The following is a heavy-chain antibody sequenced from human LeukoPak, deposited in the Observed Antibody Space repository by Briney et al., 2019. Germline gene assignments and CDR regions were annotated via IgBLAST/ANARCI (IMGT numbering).Heavy chain of an antibody. V-gene: IGHV1-8*01. CDR3: ARGNVVVVAATILYYYYYGMDV. D-gene: IGHD2-15*01. Sequence: GASVKVSCKASGYTFTSYDVNWVRQATGQGLEWMGWMNPNSGNTGYARKFQGRVTMTRNTSISTAYMELSSLRSEDTAVYYCARGNVVVVAATILYYYYYGMDVWGQGTTATVSS. CDR1: GYTFTSYD. CDR2: MNPNSGNT. J-gene: IGHJ6*02.